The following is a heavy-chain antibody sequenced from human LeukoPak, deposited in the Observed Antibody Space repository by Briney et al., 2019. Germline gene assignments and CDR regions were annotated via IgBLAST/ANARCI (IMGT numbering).Heavy chain of an antibody. Sequence: GASVKVSCKASGYTFTTYAINWVRQAPGQGLEWMGRISAYNGNTNYAQKLQGRVTMTTHTSTSTAYMELRSLRSDDTAVYYCARGPLVVPAAITYYYMDVWGRGTTVTVSS. CDR2: ISAYNGNT. CDR3: ARGPLVVPAAITYYYMDV. D-gene: IGHD2-2*01. V-gene: IGHV1-18*04. J-gene: IGHJ6*03. CDR1: GYTFTTYA.